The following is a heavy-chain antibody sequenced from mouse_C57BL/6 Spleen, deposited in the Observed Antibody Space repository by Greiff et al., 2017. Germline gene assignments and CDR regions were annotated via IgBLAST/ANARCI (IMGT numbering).Heavy chain of an antibody. D-gene: IGHD2-2*01. CDR1: GFNIKDDY. CDR2: FDPENGDT. CDR3: TTEVVTTGYFDV. Sequence: VQLKESGAELVRPGASVKLSCTASGFNIKDDYMHWVKQRPEQGLEWIGWFDPENGDTEYASKFQGKATITADTSSNTAYLQLSSLTSEDTAVYYCTTEVVTTGYFDVWGTGTTVTVSS. J-gene: IGHJ1*03. V-gene: IGHV14-4*01.